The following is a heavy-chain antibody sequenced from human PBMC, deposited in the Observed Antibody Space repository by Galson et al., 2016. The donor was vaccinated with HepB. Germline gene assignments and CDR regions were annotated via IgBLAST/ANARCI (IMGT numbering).Heavy chain of an antibody. V-gene: IGHV1-18*01. CDR3: ARDGKYDYVWETYPKLDFQGMDV. Sequence: SVKVSCKASGYTFINYGISWVRKAPGQGPEWMAWLSLNNGNAAYADKFRGRLSVTSDKSTSTVYMELRTLRSGDTAVYYCARDGKYDYVWETYPKLDFQGMDVWGQGTTVIVSS. D-gene: IGHD3-16*01. CDR2: LSLNNGNA. CDR1: GYTFINYG. J-gene: IGHJ6*02.